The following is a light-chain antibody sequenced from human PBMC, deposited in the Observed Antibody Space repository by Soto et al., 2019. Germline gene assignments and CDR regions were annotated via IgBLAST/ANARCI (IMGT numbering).Light chain of an antibody. J-gene: IGKJ2*01. Sequence: PGERATLSCRASQRITNNFLAWFQRRPGLAPRLLIYGASSRASGIPEKFSGSGSGTEFALTISRLEPEDFAVYYCQQYGRSPFTFGQGTKLQIK. CDR2: GAS. V-gene: IGKV3-20*01. CDR1: QRITNNF. CDR3: QQYGRSPFT.